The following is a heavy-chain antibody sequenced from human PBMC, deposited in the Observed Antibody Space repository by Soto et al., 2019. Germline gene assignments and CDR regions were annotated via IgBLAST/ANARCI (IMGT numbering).Heavy chain of an antibody. J-gene: IGHJ5*02. CDR3: ARGAATVTPGWFDP. CDR1: GYSISSGYY. CDR2: IYHSGST. D-gene: IGHD4-17*01. Sequence: SETLSLTCAVSGYSISSGYYWGWIRQTPGKGLEWIASIYHSGSTYYNPSLKSRVTISVDTSKNQFSLKLTSVTAADTAVYYCARGAATVTPGWFDPWGQG. V-gene: IGHV4-38-2*01.